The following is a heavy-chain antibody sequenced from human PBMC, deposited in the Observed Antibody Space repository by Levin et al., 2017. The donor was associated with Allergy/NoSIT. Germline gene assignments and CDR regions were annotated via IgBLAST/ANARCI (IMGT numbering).Heavy chain of an antibody. CDR1: GGSISSYY. CDR3: ARATNDFWSGYYY. J-gene: IGHJ4*02. V-gene: IGHV4-59*01. D-gene: IGHD3-3*01. Sequence: SETLSLTCTVSGGSISSYYWSWIRQPPGKGLEWIGYIYYSGSTNYNPSLKSRVTISVDTSKNQFSLKLSSVTAADTAVYYCARATNDFWSGYYYWGQGTLVTVSS. CDR2: IYYSGST.